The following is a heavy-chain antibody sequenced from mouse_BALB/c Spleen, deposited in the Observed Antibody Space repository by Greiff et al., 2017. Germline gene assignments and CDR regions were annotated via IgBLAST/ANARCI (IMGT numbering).Heavy chain of an antibody. CDR3: ATGLPYYFDY. Sequence: EVKLLESGPGLVKPSQSLSLTCTVTGYSITSDYAWNWIRQFPGNKLEWMGYISYSGSTSYNPSLKSRISITRDTSKNQFFLQLNSVTTEDTATYYCATGLPYYFDYWGQGTTLTVSS. CDR2: ISYSGST. D-gene: IGHD2-10*01. J-gene: IGHJ2*01. CDR1: GYSITSDYA. V-gene: IGHV3-2*02.